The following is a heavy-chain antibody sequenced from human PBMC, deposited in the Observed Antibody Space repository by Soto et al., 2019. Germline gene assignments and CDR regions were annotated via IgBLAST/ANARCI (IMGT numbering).Heavy chain of an antibody. D-gene: IGHD4-4*01. CDR1: GFSRSTSGMG. J-gene: IGHJ6*02. V-gene: IGHV2-70*01. Sequence: SCPTLVNPTQTLTLTCTFSGFSRSTSGMGVSWIRQPPGKALEWLALIDWDDEKYYSTSLKTRLTIFKETSKNQKVLTRNKMHPADTATYYCGRIRVPTVPRYYYYGMDVWGPGTTVTVYS. CDR3: GRIRVPTVPRYYYYGMDV. CDR2: IDWDDEK.